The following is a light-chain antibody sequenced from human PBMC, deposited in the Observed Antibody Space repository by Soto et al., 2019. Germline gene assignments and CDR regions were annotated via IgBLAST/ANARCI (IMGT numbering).Light chain of an antibody. J-gene: IGLJ1*01. CDR1: SSDIGFYNY. CDR2: EVA. CDR3: SSYTSTSPLYV. Sequence: QSALTQPASVSGSPGQSITISCTGTSSDIGFYNYVSWYQQHPGEAPKLIIYEVAKRPSGVSSRFSGSKSGNTASLTISGLQAEDEAEYHCSSYTSTSPLYVFGTGTKVTVL. V-gene: IGLV2-14*01.